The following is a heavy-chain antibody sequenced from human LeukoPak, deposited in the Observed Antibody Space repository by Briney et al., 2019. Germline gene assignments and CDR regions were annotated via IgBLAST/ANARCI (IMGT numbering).Heavy chain of an antibody. J-gene: IGHJ4*02. CDR3: ANFRYSSSSIDY. CDR1: GFTFSSYA. CDR2: ISYDGSNK. D-gene: IGHD6-13*01. V-gene: IGHV3-30-3*01. Sequence: GGSLRLSCAASGFTFSSYAMHWVRQAPGKGLEWVAVISYDGSNKYYADSVKGRFTISRDNSKNTLYLQMNSLRAEDTAVYYCANFRYSSSSIDYWGQGTLVTVSS.